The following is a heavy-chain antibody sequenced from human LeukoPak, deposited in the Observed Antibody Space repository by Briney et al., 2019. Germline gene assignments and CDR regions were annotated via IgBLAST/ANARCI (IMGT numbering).Heavy chain of an antibody. CDR1: GFTFSNYA. V-gene: IGHV3-23*01. J-gene: IGHJ4*02. D-gene: IGHD7-27*01. CDR3: ARWGNNKILDY. CDR2: ISGSGDNI. Sequence: GGSLRLSCAASGFTFSNYAMTWVRQAPGKGLEWVSAISGSGDNIYYADSVEGRFTISRDNSKNMLYLQMNGLRADDTAVYYCARWGNNKILDYWGQGTLVTVSS.